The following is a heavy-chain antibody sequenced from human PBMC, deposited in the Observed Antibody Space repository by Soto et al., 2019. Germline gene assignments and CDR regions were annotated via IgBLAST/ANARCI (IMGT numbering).Heavy chain of an antibody. CDR1: GYTFNSFW. Sequence: PGESLKISCQGSGYTFNSFWIGWVRQMPGEGLEWMGLMFPWTSDTRYSPSFQGHVSISVDRSTGTGYLQWNSLKASDTAMYYCVTTRDGPTFFPHWGQGTPVTVSS. CDR3: VTTRDGPTFFPH. CDR2: MFPWTSDT. J-gene: IGHJ4*02. V-gene: IGHV5-51*01. D-gene: IGHD1-26*01.